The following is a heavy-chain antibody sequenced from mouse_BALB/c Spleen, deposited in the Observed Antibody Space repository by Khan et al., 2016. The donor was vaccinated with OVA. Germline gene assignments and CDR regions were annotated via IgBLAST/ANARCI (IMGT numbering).Heavy chain of an antibody. Sequence: EVQLQESGPGLVKPSQSLSLTCTVTGYSITSDYAWNWIRQFPGNKLEWMGYISYSGSTNYNPSLKSRISIPRDTSKNQFFLQLNSVTTEDTATYYFARDGSRYNYAMDYWGQGTSVTVSS. V-gene: IGHV3-2*02. D-gene: IGHD2-3*01. CDR2: ISYSGST. CDR1: GYSITSDYA. CDR3: ARDGSRYNYAMDY. J-gene: IGHJ4*01.